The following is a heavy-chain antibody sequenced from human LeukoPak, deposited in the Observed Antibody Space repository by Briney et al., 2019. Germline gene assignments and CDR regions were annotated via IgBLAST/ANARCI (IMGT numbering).Heavy chain of an antibody. J-gene: IGHJ4*02. CDR3: ARGLDGDYVLDY. Sequence: ASVKVSCKASGYTFTGYYMHWVRHAPGQGLEWMGWINPNSGGTNYAQKFQGRVTMTRDTSISTAYMELSRLRSDDTAVYYCARGLDGDYVLDYWGQGTLVTVSS. V-gene: IGHV1-2*02. CDR2: INPNSGGT. D-gene: IGHD4-17*01. CDR1: GYTFTGYY.